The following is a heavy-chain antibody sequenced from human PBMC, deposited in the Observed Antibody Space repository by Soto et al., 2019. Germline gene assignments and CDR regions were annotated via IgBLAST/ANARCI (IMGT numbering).Heavy chain of an antibody. D-gene: IGHD5-12*01. CDR1: GYSFTSYW. CDR2: IDPSDSYT. V-gene: IGHV5-10-1*01. Sequence: GESLKISCKGSGYSFTSYWISWVRQMPGKGLEWMGRIDPSDSYTNYSPSFQGHVTISADKSISTAYLQWSSLKASDTAMYYCARSNIGVDIVADKDYYGMDVWGQGTTVNVSS. J-gene: IGHJ6*02. CDR3: ARSNIGVDIVADKDYYGMDV.